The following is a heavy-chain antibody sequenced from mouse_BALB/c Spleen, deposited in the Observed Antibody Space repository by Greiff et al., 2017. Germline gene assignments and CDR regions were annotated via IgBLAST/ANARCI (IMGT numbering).Heavy chain of an antibody. CDR3: ARRLYGNYAWFAY. CDR2: LNPNYDST. J-gene: IGHJ3*01. D-gene: IGHD2-1*01. Sequence: VQLQQFGAELVKPGASVKISCQASGYTFTDYTMDWVKQSHGKSLEWIGDLNPNYDSTSYHQKFKGKATLTVDKSSSTAYMELRSLTSEDTAVYYCARRLYGNYAWFAYWGQGTLVTVSA. V-gene: IGHV1-18*01. CDR1: GYTFTDYT.